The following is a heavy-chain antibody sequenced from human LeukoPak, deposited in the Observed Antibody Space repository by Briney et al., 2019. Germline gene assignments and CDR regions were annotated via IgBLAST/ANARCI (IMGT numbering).Heavy chain of an antibody. CDR2: ISAYNGNT. J-gene: IGHJ4*02. Sequence: GASVKVSCKASGYTFPSYGISWVRQAPGQGLEWMGWISAYNGNTDYAQKLQGRVTMTTDTSTGTAYVELRSLRSDDTAVYYCARDRLSAAGGWDLVFDYWGQGTLVTVSS. CDR1: GYTFPSYG. CDR3: ARDRLSAAGGWDLVFDY. V-gene: IGHV1-18*01. D-gene: IGHD1-26*01.